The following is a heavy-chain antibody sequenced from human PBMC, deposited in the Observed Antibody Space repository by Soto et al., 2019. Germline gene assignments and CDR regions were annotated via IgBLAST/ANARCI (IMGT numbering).Heavy chain of an antibody. J-gene: IGHJ5*02. CDR2: ISAYSGNT. CDR1: GYTFTSYG. CDR3: ARAIVVVVAATNNWFDP. V-gene: IGHV1-18*01. Sequence: GASVKVSCKASGYTFTSYGISWVRQAPGQGLEWMGWISAYSGNTNYAQKLQGRVTMTTDTSTCTAYMELRSLRSDDTAVYYCARAIVVVVAATNNWFDPWGQGTLVTVSS. D-gene: IGHD2-15*01.